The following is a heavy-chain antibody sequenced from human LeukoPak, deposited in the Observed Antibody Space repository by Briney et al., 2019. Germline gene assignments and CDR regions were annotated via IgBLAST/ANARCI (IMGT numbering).Heavy chain of an antibody. D-gene: IGHD6-13*01. CDR1: GFTFSSYA. J-gene: IGHJ4*02. Sequence: GWSLRLSCAASGFTFSSYAMSWVRQAPGKGLGGVSAISGSGGSTYYADSVKGRFTISRDNSKNTLYLQMNRLRAEDTAVYYCAKGDKMAAGGTEYFDNWGQGTLVTVSS. CDR3: AKGDKMAAGGTEYFDN. CDR2: ISGSGGST. V-gene: IGHV3-23*01.